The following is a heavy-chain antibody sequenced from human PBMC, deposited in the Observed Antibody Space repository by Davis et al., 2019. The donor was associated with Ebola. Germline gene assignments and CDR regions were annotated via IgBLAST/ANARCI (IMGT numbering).Heavy chain of an antibody. J-gene: IGHJ5*01. CDR2: MNPNSGNT. CDR3: ARGRKVARMGSWFDS. Sequence: ASVKVSCKASGYTFTNYDVHWVRQGTGQGLEWIGWMNPNSGNTGYGQKFQGRVTMTRNTSISTAHMELSSLTSEDTAVYYCARGRKVARMGSWFDSWGQGTLVTVSS. V-gene: IGHV1-8*01. D-gene: IGHD5-12*01. CDR1: GYTFTNYD.